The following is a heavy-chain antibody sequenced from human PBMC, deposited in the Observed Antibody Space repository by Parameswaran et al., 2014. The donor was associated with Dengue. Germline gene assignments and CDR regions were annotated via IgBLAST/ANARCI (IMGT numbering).Heavy chain of an antibody. J-gene: IGHJ5*02. CDR3: ARGGTYSSSGFDP. V-gene: IGHV3-74*01. Sequence: GLVWVSRIKDGGITASYADSVKGRFTISRDNAKNTLYLQMHSLRAEDTAMYYCARGGTYSSSGFDPWGQGTRVTVSS. CDR2: IKDGGITA. D-gene: IGHD6-6*01.